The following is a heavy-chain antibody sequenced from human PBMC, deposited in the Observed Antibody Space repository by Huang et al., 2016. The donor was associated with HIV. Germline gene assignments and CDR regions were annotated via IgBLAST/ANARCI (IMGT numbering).Heavy chain of an antibody. CDR2: ITDTGAGT. Sequence: EVQLLESGGGLIKPGGSLRLSCAASGFPFSNFAVSWGRQTPGGGLELGSVITDTGAGTYYADTGRGRFTISRDNSKNMLYLQMNSLRAEDTAVYFCAKDRSRGWYPVFASWGQGTQVTVSS. D-gene: IGHD6-19*01. J-gene: IGHJ4*02. CDR3: AKDRSRGWYPVFAS. V-gene: IGHV3-23*01. CDR1: GFPFSNFA.